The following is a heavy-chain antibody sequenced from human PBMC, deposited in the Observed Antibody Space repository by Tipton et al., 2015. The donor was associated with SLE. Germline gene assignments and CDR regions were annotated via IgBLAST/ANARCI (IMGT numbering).Heavy chain of an antibody. Sequence: TLSLTCTVSGGPISSYYWSWIRQPPGKGLEWIGYIYYSGSTNYNPSLKSRVTISVDTSKNQFSLKLSSVTAADTAVYYCARGGGIRFLEWDYYYMDVWCKGTTVTVSS. CDR3: ARGGGIRFLEWDYYYMDV. J-gene: IGHJ6*03. CDR1: GGPISSYY. V-gene: IGHV4-59*01. D-gene: IGHD3-3*01. CDR2: IYYSGST.